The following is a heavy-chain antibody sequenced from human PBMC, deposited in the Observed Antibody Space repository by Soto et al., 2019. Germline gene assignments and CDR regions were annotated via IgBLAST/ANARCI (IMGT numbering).Heavy chain of an antibody. CDR3: ERDGTNAFDI. J-gene: IGHJ3*02. Sequence: QVQVVQSGAEVKKPGASVKVSCTASGYTFTDYRIHWVRQAPGQGLEWMGWINPNSGGTNYAQKFQGGVTMTRDTSISTADMELSRMRSDDTAVYYCERDGTNAFDIWGQGTMVNFAS. D-gene: IGHD1-1*01. CDR1: GYTFTDYR. V-gene: IGHV1-2*02. CDR2: INPNSGGT.